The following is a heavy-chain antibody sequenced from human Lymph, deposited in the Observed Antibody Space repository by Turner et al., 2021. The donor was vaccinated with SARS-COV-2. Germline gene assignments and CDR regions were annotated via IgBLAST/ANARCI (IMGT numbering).Heavy chain of an antibody. CDR2: IYSGGTT. D-gene: IGHD6-13*01. J-gene: IGHJ6*02. CDR3: ARDLGTYGMDV. V-gene: IGHV3-53*02. CDR1: GIIVSRNY. Sequence: EVQLVETGGGLIQPGGSLRLSCAASGIIVSRNYMNWVRQAPGKGLEWVAVIYSGGTTYYAVSVKGRFTISRDNSKNTLYLQMNSLRVEDTAVYYCARDLGTYGMDVWGQGTTVTVSS.